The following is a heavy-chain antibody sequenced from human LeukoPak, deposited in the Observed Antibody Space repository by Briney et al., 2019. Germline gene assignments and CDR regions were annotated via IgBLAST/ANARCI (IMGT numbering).Heavy chain of an antibody. CDR2: IHPSTWNP. V-gene: IGHV7-4-1*02. Sequence: GASVKISCKTSGYGFSNYALNWVRQAPGQGLEFMGWIHPSTWNPAYAQGFSGRFVFSLDTSVTTTYLQINDLKAEDTAIYFFARALDSLGGLSLPDYWGQGTLVTVSS. D-gene: IGHD3-16*02. J-gene: IGHJ4*02. CDR1: GYGFSNYA. CDR3: ARALDSLGGLSLPDY.